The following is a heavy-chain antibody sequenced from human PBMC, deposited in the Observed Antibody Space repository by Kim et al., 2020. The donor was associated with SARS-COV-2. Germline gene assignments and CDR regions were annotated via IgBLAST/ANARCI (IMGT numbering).Heavy chain of an antibody. Sequence: TSYAESVKGRFTSYRDTSKNTLFLQMSRLRADDTAIYYCAKTSSTFKFPTWGQGTLVIVSS. CDR3: AKTSSTFKFPT. D-gene: IGHD6-6*01. CDR2: T. J-gene: IGHJ4*02. V-gene: IGHV3-23*01.